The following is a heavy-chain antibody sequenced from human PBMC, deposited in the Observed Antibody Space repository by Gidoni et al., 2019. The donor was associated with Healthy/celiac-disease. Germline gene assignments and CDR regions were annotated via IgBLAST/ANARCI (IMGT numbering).Heavy chain of an antibody. V-gene: IGHV4-39*01. CDR2: IYYSVST. D-gene: IGHD3-22*01. J-gene: IGHJ4*02. Sequence: QLQLQESGPGLVKPSETLSLTCTVAGGSISSSSYYWGWIRQPPGKGLECIGSIYYSVSTYYNPSLKSRVTISVDTSKNQFSLKLSSVTAADTAVYYCARHWPTYYYDSSGYYDGGGLDYWGQGTLVTVSS. CDR1: GGSISSSSYY. CDR3: ARHWPTYYYDSSGYYDGGGLDY.